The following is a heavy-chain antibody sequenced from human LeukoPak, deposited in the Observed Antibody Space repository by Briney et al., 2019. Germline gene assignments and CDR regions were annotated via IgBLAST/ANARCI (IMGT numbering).Heavy chain of an antibody. CDR3: ARDLCSSTSCYAEPPFYYYGMDV. J-gene: IGHJ6*04. CDR1: GFTFSSYS. CDR2: INSSSSYI. V-gene: IGHV3-21*01. Sequence: PGGSLRLSCAASGFTFSSYSMNWVRQAPGKGLEWVSSINSSSSYIYYADSVKGRFTISRDNAKNSLYLQMNSLRAEDTAVYYCARDLCSSTSCYAEPPFYYYGMDVWGKGTTVTVSS. D-gene: IGHD2-2*01.